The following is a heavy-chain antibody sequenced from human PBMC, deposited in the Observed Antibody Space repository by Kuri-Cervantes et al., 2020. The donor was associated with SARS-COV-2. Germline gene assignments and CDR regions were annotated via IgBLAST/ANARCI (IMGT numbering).Heavy chain of an antibody. J-gene: IGHJ4*02. Sequence: LRLSCTVSGDSISSASYYWSWIRQPAGKGLEWIGRIYTSGSTNYNPSLKSRVTISVDTSKNQFSLKLSSVTAADTAVYYCARDRWELHDYWGQGTLVTVSS. CDR2: IYTSGST. CDR1: GDSISSASYY. CDR3: ARDRWELHDY. V-gene: IGHV4-61*02. D-gene: IGHD1-26*01.